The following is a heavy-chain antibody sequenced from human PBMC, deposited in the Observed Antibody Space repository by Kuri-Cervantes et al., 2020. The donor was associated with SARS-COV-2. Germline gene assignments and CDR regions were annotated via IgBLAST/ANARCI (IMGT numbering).Heavy chain of an antibody. CDR1: GGSISSYY. CDR3: ARDQGSSTLWYYYGMDV. Sequence: ESLKISCAASGGSISSYYWSWIRQPPGKGLEWIGYIYYSGSTNYNPSLKSRVTISVDTSKDQFSLKLSSVTAADTAVYYCARDQGSSTLWYYYGMDVWGQRDHGHRLL. J-gene: IGHJ6*01. D-gene: IGHD6-6*01. CDR2: IYYSGST. V-gene: IGHV4-59*01.